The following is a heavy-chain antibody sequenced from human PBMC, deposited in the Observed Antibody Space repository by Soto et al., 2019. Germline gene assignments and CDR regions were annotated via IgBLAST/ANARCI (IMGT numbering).Heavy chain of an antibody. CDR1: GCSISSYY. CDR3: ARTRTESSKIYYGSGSYYMPYYYGMDV. J-gene: IGHJ6*02. CDR2: IYYSGST. Sequence: SEMLSLTCTVSGCSISSYYWSWIRQPPGKGLEWIGYIYYSGSTNYNPSLKSRVTISVDTSKNQFSLKLSSVTAADTAVYYCARTRTESSKIYYGSGSYYMPYYYGMDVWGQGTTVTVSS. V-gene: IGHV4-59*01. D-gene: IGHD3-10*01.